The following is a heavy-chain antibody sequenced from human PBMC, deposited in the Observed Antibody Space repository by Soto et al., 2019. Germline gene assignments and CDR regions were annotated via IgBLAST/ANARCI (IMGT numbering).Heavy chain of an antibody. Sequence: GGSLRLSCAASGFTFSSYAMHWVRQAPGKGLEWVAVISYDGSNKYYADSVKGRFTIPRDNSKNTLYLQMNSLRAEDTAVYYCAREDMIVVGHFDYWGQGTLVTVSS. CDR2: ISYDGSNK. D-gene: IGHD3-22*01. J-gene: IGHJ4*02. V-gene: IGHV3-30-3*01. CDR3: AREDMIVVGHFDY. CDR1: GFTFSSYA.